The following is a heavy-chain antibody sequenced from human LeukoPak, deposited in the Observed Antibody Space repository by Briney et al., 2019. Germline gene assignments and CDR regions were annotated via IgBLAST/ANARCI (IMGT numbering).Heavy chain of an antibody. J-gene: IGHJ4*02. CDR2: ISYDGSNK. V-gene: IGHV3-30*18. CDR1: GFTFDDYG. Sequence: PGGSLRLSCAASGFTFDDYGMSWVRQAPGKGLEWVAVISYDGSNKYYADSVKGRFTISRDNSKNTLYLQMNSLRAEDTAVYYCAKDFDYWGQGTLVTVSS. CDR3: AKDFDY.